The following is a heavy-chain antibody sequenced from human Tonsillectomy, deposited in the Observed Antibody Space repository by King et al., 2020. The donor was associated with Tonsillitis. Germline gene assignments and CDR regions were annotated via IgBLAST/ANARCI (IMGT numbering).Heavy chain of an antibody. CDR1: GFTFSSYG. CDR2: IRYGGSNK. CDR3: AKDDWFGELHIEY. Sequence: VQLVESGGGVVQPGGSLRLSCAASGFTFSSYGMHWVRQAPGKGLEWVAFIRYGGSNKYYADSVKGRFTISRDNSKNTLYLQMNSLRAEDTAVYYCAKDDWFGELHIEYWGQGTRVTVSS. J-gene: IGHJ4*02. V-gene: IGHV3-30*02. D-gene: IGHD3-10*01.